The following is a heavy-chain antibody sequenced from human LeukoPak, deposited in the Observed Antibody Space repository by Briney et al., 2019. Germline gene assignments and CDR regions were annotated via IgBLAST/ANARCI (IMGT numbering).Heavy chain of an antibody. D-gene: IGHD3-3*01. Sequence: GGSLRLSCAASGFTFSSYWMSWVRQAPGKGLEWVANIKQDGSEKYYVDSVKGRFTIPRDNAKNSLHLQMSSLRVEDTAVYYCASWAGNTQSDSWSGPFDYWGQGSLVTVSS. CDR3: ASWAGNTQSDSWSGPFDY. CDR2: IKQDGSEK. CDR1: GFTFSSYW. J-gene: IGHJ4*02. V-gene: IGHV3-7*01.